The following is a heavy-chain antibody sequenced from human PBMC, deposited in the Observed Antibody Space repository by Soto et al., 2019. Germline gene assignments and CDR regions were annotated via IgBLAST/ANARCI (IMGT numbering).Heavy chain of an antibody. CDR3: ARAIGYCSGGSCYQPYYFDY. J-gene: IGHJ4*02. CDR2: MHYTGFS. V-gene: IGHV4-59*02. CDR1: GDSVTSHY. D-gene: IGHD2-15*01. Sequence: SETLSLTCSFSGDSVTSHYFTWIRQSPEKGLEWIGYMHYTGFSHYNPSLKSRLTISVDKSKNQFTLQLTSVTVADTAVYYCARAIGYCSGGSCYQPYYFDYWGQGTLVTVSS.